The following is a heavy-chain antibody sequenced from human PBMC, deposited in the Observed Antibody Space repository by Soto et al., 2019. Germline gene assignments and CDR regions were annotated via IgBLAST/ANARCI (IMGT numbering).Heavy chain of an antibody. CDR1: GYTFTGYY. V-gene: IGHV1-2*04. J-gene: IGHJ1*01. D-gene: IGHD5-12*01. CDR2: INPNSGGT. CDR3: ARGRMATIGYFQH. Sequence: ASVKVSCKASGYTFTGYYMHWVRQAPGQGLEWMGWINPNSGGTNYAQKFQGWVTMTRDTSISTAYMELSRLRSDDTAVYYCARGRMATIGYFQHWGQGTLVTVSS.